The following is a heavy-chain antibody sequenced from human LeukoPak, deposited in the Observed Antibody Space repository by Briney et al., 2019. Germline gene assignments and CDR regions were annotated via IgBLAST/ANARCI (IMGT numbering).Heavy chain of an antibody. D-gene: IGHD6-13*01. J-gene: IGHJ4*02. CDR1: GGSISTSSYY. CDR2: IYHSRST. V-gene: IGHV4-39*02. CDR3: ARGVYSGGWYNFDS. Sequence: PSETLSLTCTVSGGSISTSSYYWGWIRQPPGKGLEWIGSIYHSRSTYYNPSLKSRVTISVDTSKHHFSLRLSSVTAADTAIYYCARGVYSGGWYNFDSWGQGALVTVSS.